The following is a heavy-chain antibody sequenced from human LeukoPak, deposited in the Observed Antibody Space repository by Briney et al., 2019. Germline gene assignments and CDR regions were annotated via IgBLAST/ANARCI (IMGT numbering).Heavy chain of an antibody. J-gene: IGHJ4*02. CDR3: TTDDYARSTHPNRDLGY. CDR1: GFTLSNAW. Sequence: GGSLRLSCAASGFTLSNAWMSWVRQAPGRGREWVGRIKSKTDGGTTDYAAPVKGRFTISRDDSKNTLYLQMNSLKTEDTAVYYCTTDDYARSTHPNRDLGYWGQGTLVTVSS. V-gene: IGHV3-15*01. CDR2: IKSKTDGGTT. D-gene: IGHD4-17*01.